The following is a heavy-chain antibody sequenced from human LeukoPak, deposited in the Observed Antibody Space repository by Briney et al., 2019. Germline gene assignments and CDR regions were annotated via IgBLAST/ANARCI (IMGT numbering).Heavy chain of an antibody. J-gene: IGHJ3*02. V-gene: IGHV4-34*01. D-gene: IGHD2-21*01. CDR1: GGSFSGYY. Sequence: SETLSLTCAVYGGSFSGYYWSWIRQPPGKGLEWIGEINHSGSTYYNPSLKSRVTISVDTSKNQFSLKLSSVTAADTAVYYCASLWAFDIWGQGTRVTVPS. CDR2: INHSGST. CDR3: ASLWAFDI.